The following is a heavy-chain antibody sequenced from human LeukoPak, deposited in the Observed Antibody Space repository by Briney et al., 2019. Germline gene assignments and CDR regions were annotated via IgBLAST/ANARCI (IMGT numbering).Heavy chain of an antibody. CDR2: IYYSGST. V-gene: IGHV4-59*01. J-gene: IGHJ4*02. CDR3: ARENWNPSVFYY. D-gene: IGHD1-1*01. Sequence: SETLSVTCTLPGGSISSYYWRWIRPPPGKGLESVGYIYYSGSTHYTPSIKSRVTTSVDTSKIQFSLNISSITAADTTLNYCARENWNPSVFYYWGQGTLVTVSS. CDR1: GGSISSYY.